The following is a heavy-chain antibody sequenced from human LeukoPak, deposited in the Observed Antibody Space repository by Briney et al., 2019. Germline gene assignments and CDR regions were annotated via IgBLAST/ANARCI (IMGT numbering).Heavy chain of an antibody. D-gene: IGHD4-11*01. Sequence: PGGSLRLSCAASGFTFSDYYMSWIRQAPGKGLEWVSYISSSGSTIYYADSVKGRFTISRDNAKNSLYLQMNSLRAEDTAVYYCATQGPDSNHFGYYYYYYYMDVWGKGTTVTVSS. CDR3: ATQGPDSNHFGYYYYYYYMDV. J-gene: IGHJ6*03. CDR2: ISSSGSTI. V-gene: IGHV3-11*04. CDR1: GFTFSDYY.